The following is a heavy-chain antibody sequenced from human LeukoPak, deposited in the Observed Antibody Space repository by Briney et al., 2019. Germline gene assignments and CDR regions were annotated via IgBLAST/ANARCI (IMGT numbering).Heavy chain of an antibody. CDR2: INHSGST. CDR1: GGSISSGDYY. D-gene: IGHD2-21*02. Sequence: PSQTLSLTCTVSGGSISSGDYYWSWIRQPPGKGLEWIGEINHSGSTNYNPSLKSRVTISVDTSKNQFSLKLSSVTAADTAVYYCARGHSRSRVTKHWGQGTLVTVSS. J-gene: IGHJ4*02. CDR3: ARGHSRSRVTKH. V-gene: IGHV4-30-4*08.